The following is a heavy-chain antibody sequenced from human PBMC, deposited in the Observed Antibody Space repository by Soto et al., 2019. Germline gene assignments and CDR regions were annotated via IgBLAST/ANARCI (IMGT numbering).Heavy chain of an antibody. Sequence: EVQLVESGGGLVKPGGSLRLSCAASGFTFSSHNMNWVRQAPGKGLEWVSCISGSSSYIFYADSVKGRFTISRDNAKNSLYLQMNSLRVEDPAVYYCARTDYGDYVRGAFDIWGQGTMVTVSS. V-gene: IGHV3-21*01. J-gene: IGHJ3*02. CDR1: GFTFSSHN. D-gene: IGHD4-17*01. CDR3: ARTDYGDYVRGAFDI. CDR2: ISGSSSYI.